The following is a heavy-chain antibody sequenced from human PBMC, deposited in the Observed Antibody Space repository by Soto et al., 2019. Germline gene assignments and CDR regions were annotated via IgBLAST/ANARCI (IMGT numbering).Heavy chain of an antibody. V-gene: IGHV1-18*04. CDR3: ARFVVVVPGTHRNYYYYGMDV. Sequence: GASVKVSCKASGYTFTSYGISWVRQAPGQGLEWMGWISAYNGNTNYAQKLQGRVTMTTDTSTSTAYMELRSLRSDDTAVYYCARFVVVVPGTHRNYYYYGMDVWGQGTTVTVSS. CDR2: ISAYNGNT. J-gene: IGHJ6*02. D-gene: IGHD2-2*01. CDR1: GYTFTSYG.